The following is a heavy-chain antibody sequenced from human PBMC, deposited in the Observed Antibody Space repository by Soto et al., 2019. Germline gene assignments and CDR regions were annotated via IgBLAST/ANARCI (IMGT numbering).Heavy chain of an antibody. J-gene: IGHJ3*01. Sequence: QVQLVQSGAEVKNPGASVKVSCQASNYLFGAFGISWVRQAPGQGLEWMGWITPYNGNTHYAEKFQDRVPMTADKSTTTAYMGVRRLTSDDTAVYFCARISARRNDFDVWGQGTVVTVSS. V-gene: IGHV1-18*01. CDR3: ARISARRNDFDV. CDR1: NYLFGAFG. CDR2: ITPYNGNT.